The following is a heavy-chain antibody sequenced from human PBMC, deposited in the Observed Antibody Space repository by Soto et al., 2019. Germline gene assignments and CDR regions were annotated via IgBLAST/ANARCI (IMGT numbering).Heavy chain of an antibody. CDR3: ARGRSSPNFDP. Sequence: QVQLVQSGAEVRKPESSVKVSCKISGGTFINYVISWLRQAPGQGLEWMGGLIPIFGAANLAQKFQGRVTITADESTSTVNMELSSLTSEDTAVYYCARGRSSPNFDPWGQGTLVTVSS. CDR1: GGTFINYV. V-gene: IGHV1-69*01. CDR2: LIPIFGAA. J-gene: IGHJ5*02. D-gene: IGHD6-6*01.